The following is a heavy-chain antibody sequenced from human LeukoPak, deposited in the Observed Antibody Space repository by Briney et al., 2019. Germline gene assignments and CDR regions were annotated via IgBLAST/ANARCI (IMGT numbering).Heavy chain of an antibody. CDR2: IYSGGST. V-gene: IGHV3-53*01. CDR1: GXTVSSNY. D-gene: IGHD4-11*01. J-gene: IGHJ3*02. CDR3: ARDPGDYDAFDI. Sequence: GGSLRLSCAASGXTVSSNYMSWVRQAPGKGLECVSVIYSGGSTYYADSVKGRFTISRDNSKNTLYLQMNSLRAEDTAVYYCARDPGDYDAFDIWGQGTMVTVSS.